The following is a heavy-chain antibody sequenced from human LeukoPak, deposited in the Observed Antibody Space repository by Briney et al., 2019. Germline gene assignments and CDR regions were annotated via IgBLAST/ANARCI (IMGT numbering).Heavy chain of an antibody. J-gene: IGHJ3*01. CDR3: ARTVVTPGYGFDL. D-gene: IGHD4-23*01. Sequence: ASETLSLTCTVSGRSVSSGSYYWSWIRQPPGKGLEWIGYIYYSGSTYSNPSLKSRVTISVDTSKNHFSLKLNSVTAADTALYYCARTVVTPGYGFDLWGQGTMVTVSS. CDR1: GRSVSSGSYY. V-gene: IGHV4-61*01. CDR2: IYYSGST.